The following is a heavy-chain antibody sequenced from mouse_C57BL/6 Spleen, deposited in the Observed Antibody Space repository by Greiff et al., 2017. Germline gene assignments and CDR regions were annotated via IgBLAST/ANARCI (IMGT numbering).Heavy chain of an antibody. J-gene: IGHJ1*03. CDR2: INPSTGGT. Sequence: VQLKQSGPELVKPGASVKISCKASGYSFTGYYMNWVKQSPEKSLEWIGEINPSTGGTTYNQKFKAKATLTVDKSSSTAYMQLKSLTSEDSAVYYCARDGGRYYGSSGYFDVWGTGTTVTVSS. CDR1: GYSFTGYY. CDR3: ARDGGRYYGSSGYFDV. D-gene: IGHD1-1*01. V-gene: IGHV1-42*01.